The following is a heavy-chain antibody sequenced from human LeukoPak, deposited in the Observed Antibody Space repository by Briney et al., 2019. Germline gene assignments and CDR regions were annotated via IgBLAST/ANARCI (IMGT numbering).Heavy chain of an antibody. CDR1: GFIFNKAW. Sequence: SPRLSCAASGFIFNKAWMNLVRQAPGEGPGWGGRIKSKNDGGTADYGSPVKGRFTISRDDSKNTLYLQMNSLISDDTAIYYCTPVMVEDRGFWGQGTLVTVSS. D-gene: IGHD2-15*01. CDR3: TPVMVEDRGF. J-gene: IGHJ4*02. V-gene: IGHV3-15*01. CDR2: IKSKNDGGTA.